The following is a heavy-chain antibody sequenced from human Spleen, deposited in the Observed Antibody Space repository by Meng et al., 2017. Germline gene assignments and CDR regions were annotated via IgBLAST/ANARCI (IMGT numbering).Heavy chain of an antibody. Sequence: ASVKVSCKASGYTFTGYYMHWVRQAPGQGLEWMGRINPNSGGTNYAQKFQGRVTMTRDTSISTAYMELSRLRSDDTAVYYCARCPYYPDNDAFDIWGQGTMVTVSS. CDR1: GYTFTGYY. V-gene: IGHV1-2*06. J-gene: IGHJ3*02. CDR3: ARCPYYPDNDAFDI. CDR2: INPNSGGT. D-gene: IGHD3-10*01.